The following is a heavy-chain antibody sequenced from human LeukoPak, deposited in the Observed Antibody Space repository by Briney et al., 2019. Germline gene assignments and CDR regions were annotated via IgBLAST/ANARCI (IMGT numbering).Heavy chain of an antibody. CDR1: GFTFSSYS. V-gene: IGHV3-21*01. Sequence: PGGSLRFSCAASGFTFSSYSMNWVRQAPGKGLEWVSSISSSSSYIYYADSVKGRFTISRDNAKNSLYLQMNSLRAEDTAVYYCARVPAAAYYFDYWGQGTPVTVSS. CDR2: ISSSSSYI. D-gene: IGHD2-2*01. J-gene: IGHJ4*02. CDR3: ARVPAAAYYFDY.